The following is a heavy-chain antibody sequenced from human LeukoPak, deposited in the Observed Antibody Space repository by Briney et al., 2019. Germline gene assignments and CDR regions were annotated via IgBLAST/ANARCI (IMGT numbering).Heavy chain of an antibody. D-gene: IGHD2-15*01. V-gene: IGHV4-59*11. Sequence: PSETLSLTCTVSSGSIHSHYCNWIRQSPGKGVEWIGYIYNSGNINYNPSLKSRVTISVDTSKNQFSLKLSSVTAADTAIYYCATKVRGGFDIWGQGTMVIVSS. CDR3: ATKVRGGFDI. CDR1: SGSIHSHY. CDR2: IYNSGNI. J-gene: IGHJ3*02.